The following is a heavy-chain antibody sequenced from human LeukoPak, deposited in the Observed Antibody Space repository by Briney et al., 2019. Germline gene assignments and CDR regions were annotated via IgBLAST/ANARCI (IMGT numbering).Heavy chain of an antibody. J-gene: IGHJ4*02. Sequence: PGGSLRLSCAASGFTFSSYGMHWVRQAPGKGLEWVAFIRYDGSNKYYADSVKGRFTISRDNAKNSLYLQMNSLRAEDTAVYYCARDPTLIEMATVHYFDYWGQGTLVTVSS. CDR1: GFTFSSYG. V-gene: IGHV3-30*02. D-gene: IGHD5-24*01. CDR2: IRYDGSNK. CDR3: ARDPTLIEMATVHYFDY.